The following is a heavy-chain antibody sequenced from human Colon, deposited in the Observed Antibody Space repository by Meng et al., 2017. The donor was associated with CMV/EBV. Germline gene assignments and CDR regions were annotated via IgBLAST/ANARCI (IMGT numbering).Heavy chain of an antibody. J-gene: IGHJ4*02. Sequence: QVQLVQSGDEVKEPGASVKVSCKASGFTFTGHYMHWVRQAPGQGLEWMGWIDANSGGTNYAQKFQGRLTMTRDTSISTVYMELNRLRSDDTAVYFCARDGIRGVFFFDYWGQGTLVTVSS. CDR2: IDANSGGT. CDR3: ARDGIRGVFFFDY. V-gene: IGHV1-2*02. D-gene: IGHD1-14*01. CDR1: GFTFTGHY.